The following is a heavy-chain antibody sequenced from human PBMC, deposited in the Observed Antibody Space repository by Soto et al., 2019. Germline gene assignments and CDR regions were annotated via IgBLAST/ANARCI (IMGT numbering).Heavy chain of an antibody. CDR3: ATELGNSSGWYERPFDY. J-gene: IGHJ4*02. D-gene: IGHD6-19*01. Sequence: ASVKVSCKVSGYTLTELSMHWVRQAPGKGLEWMGGFDPEDGETIYAQKFQGRVTMTEDTSTDTAYMELSSLGSEDTAVYYCATELGNSSGWYERPFDYWGQGTLVTGLL. V-gene: IGHV1-24*01. CDR2: FDPEDGET. CDR1: GYTLTELS.